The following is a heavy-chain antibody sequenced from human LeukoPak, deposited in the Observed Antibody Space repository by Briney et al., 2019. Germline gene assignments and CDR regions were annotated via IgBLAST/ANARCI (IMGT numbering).Heavy chain of an antibody. Sequence: GGSLRLSCAASGFTFSNYAMHWVRQAPGKGLEWVSFISSSSITIYYADSVKGRFTISRDNAEKSLYLQMNSLRAEDTAVYYCARDRGGSYSAIDYWGQGTLVTVSS. V-gene: IGHV3-48*04. CDR2: ISSSSITI. CDR1: GFTFSNYA. J-gene: IGHJ4*02. CDR3: ARDRGGSYSAIDY. D-gene: IGHD2-15*01.